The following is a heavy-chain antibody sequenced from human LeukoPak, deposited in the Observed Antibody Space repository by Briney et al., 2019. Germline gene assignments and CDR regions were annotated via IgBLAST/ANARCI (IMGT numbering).Heavy chain of an antibody. CDR3: AKDLYSGSHAECFQH. CDR2: ISGGGGGT. CDR1: GLTFSSYA. D-gene: IGHD1-26*01. Sequence: GGSLRLSCAASGLTFSSYAMSWVRQAPGKGLEWVSGISGGGGGTYYADSVKGRFTISRDNSEDTLYLQMSSLRAEDTAVYYCAKDLYSGSHAECFQHWGQGTLVTVSS. J-gene: IGHJ1*01. V-gene: IGHV3-23*01.